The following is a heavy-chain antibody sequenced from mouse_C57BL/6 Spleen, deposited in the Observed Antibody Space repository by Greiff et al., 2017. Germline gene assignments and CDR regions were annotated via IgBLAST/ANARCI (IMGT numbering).Heavy chain of an antibody. Sequence: EVQLQQSGPELVKPGASVKIPCKASGYTFTDYNMDWVKQSHGKSLEWIGDINPNNGGTIYNQKFKGKATLTVDKSSSTAYMELRSLTSEDTAVYYCARSGYYGSSYYYFDYWGQGTTLTVSS. J-gene: IGHJ2*01. V-gene: IGHV1-18*01. D-gene: IGHD1-1*01. CDR2: INPNNGGT. CDR3: ARSGYYGSSYYYFDY. CDR1: GYTFTDYN.